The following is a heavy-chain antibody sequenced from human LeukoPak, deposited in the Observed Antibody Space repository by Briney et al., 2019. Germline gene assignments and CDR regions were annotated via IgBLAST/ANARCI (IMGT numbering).Heavy chain of an antibody. Sequence: GGSLRLSCAASGFTVSSNYMSWVRQVPGKGLEWVSVIYSGGSTYYADSVKGRFTISRDNSKNTLYLQMNSLRAEDTAVYYCARDSSGWYDYWGQGTLVTVSS. CDR1: GFTVSSNY. D-gene: IGHD6-19*01. V-gene: IGHV3-53*01. CDR2: IYSGGST. CDR3: ARDSSGWYDY. J-gene: IGHJ4*02.